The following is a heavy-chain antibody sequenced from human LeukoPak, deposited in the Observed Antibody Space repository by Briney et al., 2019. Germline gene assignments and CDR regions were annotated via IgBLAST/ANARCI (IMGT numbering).Heavy chain of an antibody. Sequence: PGGSLRLSCAASGFTFSSYAMSWVRQAPGKGLEWVSAISGSGGSTYYADSVKGRFTISRDNSKNTLYLQMNSLRAEDTAVYYCAKGVTVGGNHDAFDFWGQGTMVTVSS. V-gene: IGHV3-23*01. J-gene: IGHJ3*01. CDR2: ISGSGGST. CDR1: GFTFSSYA. CDR3: AKGVTVGGNHDAFDF. D-gene: IGHD6-19*01.